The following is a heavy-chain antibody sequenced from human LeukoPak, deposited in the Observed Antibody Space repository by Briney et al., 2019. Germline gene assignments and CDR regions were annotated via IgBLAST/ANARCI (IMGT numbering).Heavy chain of an antibody. CDR3: ASKWLGLNY. CDR2: IYHSGST. CDR1: GGSFSGYY. D-gene: IGHD6-19*01. Sequence: KTSETLSLTCAVYGGSFSGYYWSWIRQPPGRGLEWIGEIYHSGSTNYIPSLKSRVTISVDKSKNQFSLRLSSVTAADTAVYYCASKWLGLNYWGQGTLVTVSS. V-gene: IGHV4-34*01. J-gene: IGHJ4*02.